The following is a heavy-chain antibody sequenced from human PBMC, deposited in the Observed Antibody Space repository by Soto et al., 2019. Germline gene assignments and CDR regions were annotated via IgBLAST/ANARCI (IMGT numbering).Heavy chain of an antibody. V-gene: IGHV1-3*01. CDR3: ARDTGDGTFDF. D-gene: IGHD7-27*01. CDR2: INAGYGNT. J-gene: IGHJ4*02. Sequence: ASGEVSCKASRYTFSSYAMHWVRQAPGQRLEWMGWINAGYGNTKSSQKFQDRVTISRDTSASTAYMELTSLRSEDTAVYYCARDTGDGTFDFWGQGTLVTVSS. CDR1: RYTFSSYA.